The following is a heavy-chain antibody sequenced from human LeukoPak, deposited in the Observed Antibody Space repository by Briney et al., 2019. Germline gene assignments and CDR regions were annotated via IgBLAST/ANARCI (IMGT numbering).Heavy chain of an antibody. CDR2: TNHSGST. Sequence: SETLSLTXAVYGGSFSGYYWSWIRQPPGKGLEWIGETNHSGSTNYNPSLKSRVTISVDTSKNQFSLKLSSVTAADTAVYYCARGYSYGQRFDYWGQGTLVTVSS. J-gene: IGHJ4*02. CDR3: ARGYSYGQRFDY. D-gene: IGHD5-18*01. V-gene: IGHV4-34*01. CDR1: GGSFSGYY.